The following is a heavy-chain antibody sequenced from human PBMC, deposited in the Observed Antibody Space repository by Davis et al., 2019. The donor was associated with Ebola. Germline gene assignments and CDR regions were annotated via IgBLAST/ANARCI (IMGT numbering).Heavy chain of an antibody. CDR1: GFTFSSYA. CDR3: AKNMEEYQLLYINLPFDP. Sequence: GGSLRLSCAASGFTFSSYAMSWVRQAPGKGLEWVANIKQDGSEKYYVDSVKGRFTISRDNSKNTLYLQMNSLRAEDTAVYYCAKNMEEYQLLYINLPFDPWGQGTLVTVSS. D-gene: IGHD2-2*02. V-gene: IGHV3-7*03. J-gene: IGHJ5*02. CDR2: IKQDGSEK.